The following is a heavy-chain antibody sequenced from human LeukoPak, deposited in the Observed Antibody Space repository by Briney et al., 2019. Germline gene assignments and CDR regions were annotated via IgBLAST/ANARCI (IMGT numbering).Heavy chain of an antibody. D-gene: IGHD1-26*01. Sequence: SETLSLTCTVSGGSISSGGYYWSWIRQPPGKGLEWIGYIYHSGSTYYNPSLKSRVTISVDRSKNQFSLKLSSVTAADTAVYYCVRDRGEFSYSHDYWGQGTLVTVSS. J-gene: IGHJ4*02. CDR3: VRDRGEFSYSHDY. CDR2: IYHSGST. V-gene: IGHV4-30-2*01. CDR1: GGSISSGGYY.